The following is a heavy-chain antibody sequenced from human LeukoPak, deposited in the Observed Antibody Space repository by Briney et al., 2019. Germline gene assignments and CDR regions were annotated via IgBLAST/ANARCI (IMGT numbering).Heavy chain of an antibody. Sequence: GGSLRLSCAASGFTFSSYAMSWVRQAPGKGLEWVSTISGGGITTYYADSAKGRFTISRDNSKNTMFLQMNSLRADDTAVYYCPRQSYASGWNPFDYWGQGILVTVSS. CDR3: PRQSYASGWNPFDY. CDR2: ISGGGITT. J-gene: IGHJ4*02. D-gene: IGHD6-19*01. V-gene: IGHV3-23*01. CDR1: GFTFSSYA.